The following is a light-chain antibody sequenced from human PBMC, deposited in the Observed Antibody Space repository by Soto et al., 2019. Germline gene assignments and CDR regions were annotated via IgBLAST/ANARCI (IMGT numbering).Light chain of an antibody. V-gene: IGLV2-14*01. CDR1: NSDIGRYKF. CDR2: EGT. Sequence: QSALTQPASVSGSPGQSITISCTGTNSDIGRYKFVSWFQQHPGKAPKLMIFEGTNRPSGVSNRFSGSKSGNTAALTISGLQAEDEALDFCSSSTNTNTLVIFGGGTKLTVL. J-gene: IGLJ2*01. CDR3: SSSTNTNTLVI.